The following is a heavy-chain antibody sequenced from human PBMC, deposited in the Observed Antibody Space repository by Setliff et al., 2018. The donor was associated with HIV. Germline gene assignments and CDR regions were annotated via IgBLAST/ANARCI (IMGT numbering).Heavy chain of an antibody. CDR3: VRDPGYDSGWSGTTFDY. CDR2: ISSSGST. V-gene: IGHV4-61*09. D-gene: IGHD6-19*01. Sequence: SETLSLTCTVSGGSIRRVDYYWSWIRQPAGEGLEWIGQISSSGSTNYNPSLKNRVTLSLDTSKNQFSLKLRSVFAGDTAVYYCVRDPGYDSGWSGTTFDYWGQGTSVTVSS. CDR1: GGSIRRVDYY. J-gene: IGHJ4*02.